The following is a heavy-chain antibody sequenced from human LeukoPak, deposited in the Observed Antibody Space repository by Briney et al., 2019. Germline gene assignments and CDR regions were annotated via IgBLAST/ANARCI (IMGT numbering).Heavy chain of an antibody. CDR2: ISSRSTSI. D-gene: IGHD4-17*01. CDR1: GFTFSDYS. V-gene: IGHV3-21*04. J-gene: IGHJ4*02. CDR3: AKRVTVTTKYFDS. Sequence: GGSLRLSCAASGFTFSDYSMNWVRQAPGKGLEWVSSISSRSTSIYYADSVKGRFTISRDSAKKLVYLQMNSLRAEDTAVYYCAKRVTVTTKYFDSWGQGTLVTVSS.